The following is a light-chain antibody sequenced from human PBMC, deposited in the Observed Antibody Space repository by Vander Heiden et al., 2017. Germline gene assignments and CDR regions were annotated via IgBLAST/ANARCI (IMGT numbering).Light chain of an antibody. CDR1: QSVSSY. CDR2: DAS. V-gene: IGKV3-11*01. J-gene: IGKJ4*01. CDR3: QQRSNWPPLT. Sequence: EIVLTQSPATLSLSPGERATLSCRASQSVSSYLAWYQQKPCQAPRLLIYDASNRATGIPARFSGSGYGTDFTLTISSREPEDFAVYYCQQRSNWPPLTFGGGTKVEIK.